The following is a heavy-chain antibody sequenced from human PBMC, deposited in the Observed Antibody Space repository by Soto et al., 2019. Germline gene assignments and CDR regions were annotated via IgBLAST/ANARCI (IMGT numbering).Heavy chain of an antibody. CDR3: AKGVALGYCTSTSCHNYYMDV. CDR2: ISWNSGSI. J-gene: IGHJ6*03. Sequence: PGGSLRLSCSASGFTFDDYAMHWVRQAPGKGLEWVSGISWNSGSIAYADSVKGRFTISRDNAKNSLYLQMNSLRAEDTALYYCAKGVALGYCTSTSCHNYYMDVWGKGTTVTVS. D-gene: IGHD2-2*02. V-gene: IGHV3-9*01. CDR1: GFTFDDYA.